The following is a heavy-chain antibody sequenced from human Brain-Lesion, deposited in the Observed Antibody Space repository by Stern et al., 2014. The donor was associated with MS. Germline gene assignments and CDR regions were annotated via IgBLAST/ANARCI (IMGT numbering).Heavy chain of an antibody. CDR1: GGSINTNNYY. D-gene: IGHD4-17*01. Sequence: QLQLQESGPGLVKPSETLSLTCTVSGGSINTNNYYWGWIRQPPGKGLEWIGNIYSSGSTFYSPSLKSRVTMSVDTSKTRFSLNRSSVTAADTAVYYCARTGDDFGDYSLSYWGQGTLVTVSS. CDR3: ARTGDDFGDYSLSY. CDR2: IYSSGST. J-gene: IGHJ4*02. V-gene: IGHV4-39*01.